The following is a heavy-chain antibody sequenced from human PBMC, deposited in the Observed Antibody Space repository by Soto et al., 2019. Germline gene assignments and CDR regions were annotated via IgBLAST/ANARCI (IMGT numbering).Heavy chain of an antibody. CDR2: IDSDGTTT. CDR1: GFIFSNYL. CDR3: ARDRAVGDTTNDFDY. D-gene: IGHD1-26*01. J-gene: IGHJ4*02. V-gene: IGHV3-74*01. Sequence: GGSLRLSCAASGFIFSNYLMHWVRQVPGKGLVWVARIDSDGTTTRYADSVKGRFTISRDYAENTLYLQMNSLRADDTAVYYCARDRAVGDTTNDFDYWGQGTLVTVSS.